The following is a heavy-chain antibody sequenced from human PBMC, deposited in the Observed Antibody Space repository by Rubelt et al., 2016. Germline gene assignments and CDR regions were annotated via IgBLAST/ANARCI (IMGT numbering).Heavy chain of an antibody. CDR2: ISWNSGTI. CDR3: AKGRSGSKGGVSDY. V-gene: IGHV3-9*01. J-gene: IGHJ4*02. D-gene: IGHD1-26*01. Sequence: VQLVESGGGVVQPGRSLRLSCAASGFTFDDYALHWVRQAPGKGLEWVSGISWNSGTIRYADSVKGRFTISRDSAKSSLYLQMNSLRAEDTALYYCAKGRSGSKGGVSDYWGQGTLVTVSS. CDR1: GFTFDDYA.